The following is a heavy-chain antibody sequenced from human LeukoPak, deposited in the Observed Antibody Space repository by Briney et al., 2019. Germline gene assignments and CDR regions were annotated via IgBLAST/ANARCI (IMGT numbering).Heavy chain of an antibody. CDR2: NIPILGIA. V-gene: IGHV1-69*02. J-gene: IGHJ4*02. Sequence: SVTVSCKASGGTFSSYTISWVRQAPGQRREWMGRNIPILGIANYAQKLQGRVTITADKSTSTAYMELSRLRSENTAVYDCARGGLIAAARDYWGQGTLVTVSS. CDR1: GGTFSSYT. CDR3: ARGGLIAAARDY. D-gene: IGHD6-13*01.